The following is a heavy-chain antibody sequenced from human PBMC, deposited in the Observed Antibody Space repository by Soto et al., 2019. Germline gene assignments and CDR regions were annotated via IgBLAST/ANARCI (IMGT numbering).Heavy chain of an antibody. D-gene: IGHD3-3*01. CDR3: ARDGITIFGVVNYYGMDV. J-gene: IGHJ6*02. V-gene: IGHV1-69*13. CDR2: IIPIFGTA. Sequence: ASVKVSCKASGGTFSSYAISWVRQAPGQGFEWMGGIIPIFGTANYAQKFQGRVTITADESTSTAYMELSSLRSEDTAVYYCARDGITIFGVVNYYGMDVWGQGTTVTVSS. CDR1: GGTFSSYA.